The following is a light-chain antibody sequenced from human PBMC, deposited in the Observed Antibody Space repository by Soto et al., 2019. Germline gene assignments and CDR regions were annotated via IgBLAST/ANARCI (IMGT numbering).Light chain of an antibody. Sequence: EIVMTQSPATLSVSPGERATLSCRATQSVSSNLAWYQQKPGQAPRLLIYGASTRATGIPARFSGSRSGTEFTLTISSLQSEDFAVYYCQQYNNWPPTFGQGPRLEIK. CDR3: QQYNNWPPT. V-gene: IGKV3-15*01. J-gene: IGKJ5*01. CDR1: QSVSSN. CDR2: GAS.